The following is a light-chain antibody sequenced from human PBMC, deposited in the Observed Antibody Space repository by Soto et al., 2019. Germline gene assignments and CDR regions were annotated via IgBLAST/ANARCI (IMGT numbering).Light chain of an antibody. Sequence: EIVLTQSPGTLSLSPGERATLSCRASQSVSRKLVWYQQKPGQAPRLLIYGASTRATGIPERFSGSGSGTDFPLPISTPHSEDFVVYYCQQYPNWPKTLAQGTTV. J-gene: IGKJ1*01. CDR1: QSVSRK. CDR2: GAS. CDR3: QQYPNWPKT. V-gene: IGKV3D-15*01.